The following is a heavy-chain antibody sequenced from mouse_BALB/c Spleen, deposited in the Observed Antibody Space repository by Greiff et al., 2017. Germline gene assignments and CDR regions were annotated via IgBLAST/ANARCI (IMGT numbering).Heavy chain of an antibody. D-gene: IGHD1-1*01. Sequence: QVQLQQPGAELVRPGASVKLSCKASGYTFTSYWINWVKQRPGQGLEWIGNIYPSDSYTNYNQKFKDKATLTVDKSSSTAYMQLSSPTSEDSAVYYCTRDTTGHFDYWGQGTTLTVSS. J-gene: IGHJ2*01. V-gene: IGHV1-69*02. CDR1: GYTFTSYW. CDR3: TRDTTGHFDY. CDR2: IYPSDSYT.